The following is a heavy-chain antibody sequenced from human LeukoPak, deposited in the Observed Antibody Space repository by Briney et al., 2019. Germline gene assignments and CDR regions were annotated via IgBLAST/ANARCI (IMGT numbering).Heavy chain of an antibody. CDR1: GYTFTSYD. D-gene: IGHD2-2*01. Sequence: GASVKVSCKASGYTFTSYDINWVRRATGQGLEWMGWMNPNSGNTGYAQKFQGRVTTTRNTSISTAYMELSSLRSEDTAVYYCATSRGSSTSCYDYWGQGTLVTVSS. CDR2: MNPNSGNT. V-gene: IGHV1-8*03. J-gene: IGHJ4*02. CDR3: ATSRGSSTSCYDY.